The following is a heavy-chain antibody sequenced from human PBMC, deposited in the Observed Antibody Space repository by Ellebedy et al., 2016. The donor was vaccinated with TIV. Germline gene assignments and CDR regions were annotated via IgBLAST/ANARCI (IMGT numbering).Heavy chain of an antibody. CDR3: ATERRSGYPDVAYYFDF. D-gene: IGHD3-3*01. V-gene: IGHV4-4*07. Sequence: SETLSLTXTVSGGSISPSFWSWVRQLAGGGLEWIGHISARGITNYNPSVKSRITMSLDTSRNRFSLNLRSVTAADTAVYYCATERRSGYPDVAYYFDFWGQGTLVSVSS. J-gene: IGHJ4*02. CDR2: ISARGIT. CDR1: GGSISPSF.